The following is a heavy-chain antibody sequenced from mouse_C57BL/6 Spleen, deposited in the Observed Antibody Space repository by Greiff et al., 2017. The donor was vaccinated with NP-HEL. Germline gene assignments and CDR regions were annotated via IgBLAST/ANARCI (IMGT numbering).Heavy chain of an antibody. CDR1: GYTFTSYW. CDR2: IYPGSGST. J-gene: IGHJ4*01. V-gene: IGHV1-55*01. Sequence: QVQLQQSGAELVKPGASVKMSCKASGYTFTSYWITWVKQRPGQGLEWIGDIYPGSGSTNYNEKFKSKATLTVDTSSSTAYMQLSSLTSEDSAVYYCASGYGSPYYAMDYWGQGTSVTVSS. D-gene: IGHD1-1*01. CDR3: ASGYGSPYYAMDY.